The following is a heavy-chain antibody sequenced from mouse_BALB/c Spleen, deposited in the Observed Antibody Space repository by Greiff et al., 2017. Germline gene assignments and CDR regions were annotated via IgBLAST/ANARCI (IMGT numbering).Heavy chain of an antibody. D-gene: IGHD2-14*01. J-gene: IGHJ2*01. CDR3: AREGAYRYDGYFDY. V-gene: IGHV1-4*01. Sequence: QVQLKESGAELARPGASVQMSCKASGYTFTSYTMHWVKQRPGQGLEWIGYINPSSGYTNYNQKFKDKATLTADKSSSTAYMQLSSLTSEDSAVYYCAREGAYRYDGYFDYWGQGTTLTVSS. CDR2: INPSSGYT. CDR1: GYTFTSYT.